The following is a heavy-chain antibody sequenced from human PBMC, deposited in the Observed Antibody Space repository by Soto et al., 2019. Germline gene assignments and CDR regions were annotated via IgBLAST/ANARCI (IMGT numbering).Heavy chain of an antibody. V-gene: IGHV1-18*01. D-gene: IGHD2-2*01. CDR2: ISAYNGNT. CDR3: ARYCSSTSCPPYYYYYYGMDV. Sequence: ASVKVSCKASGYTFTSYGISWVRQAPGQGLEWMGWISAYNGNTNYAQKLQGRVTMTTDTSTSTAYMELRSLRSDDTAVYYCARYCSSTSCPPYYYYYYGMDVWGQGTTVTVSS. CDR1: GYTFTSYG. J-gene: IGHJ6*02.